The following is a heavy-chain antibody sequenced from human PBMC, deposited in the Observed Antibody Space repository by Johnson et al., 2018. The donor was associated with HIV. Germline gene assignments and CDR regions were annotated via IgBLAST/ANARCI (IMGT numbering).Heavy chain of an antibody. CDR3: AKGDCSGGSCYSFTDAFDI. V-gene: IGHV3-66*01. Sequence: VQLVESGGGLVQPGGSLRLSCAVSGFSVSYNYMSWVRQAPGKGLEWVSVISSGGVTYYIDSVKGRFTISRDSSKNTLYLQMNSLRAEDTAVYYCAKGDCSGGSCYSFTDAFDIWGQGTMVTVSS. CDR2: ISSGGVT. J-gene: IGHJ3*02. CDR1: GFSVSYNY. D-gene: IGHD2-15*01.